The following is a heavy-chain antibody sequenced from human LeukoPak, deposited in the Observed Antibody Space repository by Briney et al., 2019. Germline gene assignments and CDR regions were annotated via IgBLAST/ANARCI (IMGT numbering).Heavy chain of an antibody. J-gene: IGHJ4*02. Sequence: PGGSLRLSCAASGFTFSSYWMTWVRQAPGKGLEWVANIKRDGSEKHYVDSVKGRFTISRDNAKNSMFLQMNSLRAEDTAVYYCSKYMYSSPPALDYWGQGTLLTVSS. CDR2: IKRDGSEK. CDR3: SKYMYSSPPALDY. D-gene: IGHD6-13*01. CDR1: GFTFSSYW. V-gene: IGHV3-7*03.